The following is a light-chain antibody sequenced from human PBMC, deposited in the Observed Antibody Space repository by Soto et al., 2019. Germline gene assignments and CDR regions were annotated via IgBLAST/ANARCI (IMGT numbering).Light chain of an antibody. J-gene: IGKJ1*01. CDR3: QQSYTSWWT. V-gene: IGKV1-39*01. CDR2: AAS. Sequence: DIHLPQSRSSLSASVVCRFSIPCRASQSISTHLSRYQQKPGKAPKLLIYAASSLQSWAPSRFTGSGSGTDFTLTISSLQPEDFATYYCQQSYTSWWTFGQGTKVDI. CDR1: QSISTH.